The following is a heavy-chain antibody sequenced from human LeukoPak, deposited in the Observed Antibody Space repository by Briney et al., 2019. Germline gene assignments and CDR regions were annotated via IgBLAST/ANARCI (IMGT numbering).Heavy chain of an antibody. J-gene: IGHJ3*02. D-gene: IGHD5-18*01. CDR3: ARVADTAMVNAFDM. V-gene: IGHV1-18*01. CDR1: GGTFSSYA. CDR2: INAYNGNT. Sequence: ASAKVSCNASGGTFSSYAISWGRQAPGQGLELMGWINAYNGNTNYAQKLQGRVTMTTDTTTSTAYMELRSLRSDDTAVYYCARVADTAMVNAFDMWGQGTMVTASS.